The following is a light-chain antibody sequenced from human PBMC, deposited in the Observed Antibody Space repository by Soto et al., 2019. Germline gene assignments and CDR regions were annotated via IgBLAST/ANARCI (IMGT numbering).Light chain of an antibody. J-gene: IGKJ1*01. CDR2: GAS. V-gene: IGKV3-15*01. CDR1: QSLSSN. CDR3: QQYNNWPRT. Sequence: EIVMTQSPATLSVSPGERATLSCRASQSLSSNLAWYQQKPGQAPRLLIYGASTRATGIPARFSGSGSGTEFTLTISRLQSEDFAVYYCQQYNNWPRTFGQGTKVDIK.